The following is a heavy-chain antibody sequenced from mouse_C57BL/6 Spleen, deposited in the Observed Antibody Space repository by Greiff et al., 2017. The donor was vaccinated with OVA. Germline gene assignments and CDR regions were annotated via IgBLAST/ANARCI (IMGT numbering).Heavy chain of an antibody. D-gene: IGHD2-3*01. CDR2: IYPGDGDT. CDR1: GYAFSSSW. Sequence: QVQLQQSGPELVKPGASVKISCKASGYAFSSSWMNWVKQRPGQGLEWIGRIYPGDGDTNYNGKFKGKATLTADKSSSTAYMQLSSLTSEDSAVYFCARSLYDGYYRYFDVWGTGTTVTVSS. J-gene: IGHJ1*03. CDR3: ARSLYDGYYRYFDV. V-gene: IGHV1-82*01.